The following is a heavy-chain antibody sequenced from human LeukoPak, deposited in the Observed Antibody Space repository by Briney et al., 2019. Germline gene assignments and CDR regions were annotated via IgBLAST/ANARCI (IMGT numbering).Heavy chain of an antibody. D-gene: IGHD1-26*01. CDR3: ARGSDSGTPRWFDP. CDR2: IDPNDGGT. Sequence: ASVKVSCKASGGTFSSYAISWVRQAPGQRPEWMGRIDPNDGGTNYAQKFQGRVTMTRDTSISTAYMKLSSLRSDDTAVYYCARGSDSGTPRWFDPWGQGTLVTV. J-gene: IGHJ5*02. CDR1: GGTFSSYA. V-gene: IGHV1-2*06.